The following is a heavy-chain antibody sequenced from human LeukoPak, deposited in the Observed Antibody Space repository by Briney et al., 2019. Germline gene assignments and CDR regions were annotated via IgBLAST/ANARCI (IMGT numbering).Heavy chain of an antibody. D-gene: IGHD3-22*01. V-gene: IGHV1-69*05. CDR3: ARGYYYDSSGYYYSYAFDT. Sequence: ASVKVSCKASGGTFSSYAISWVRQAPGQGLEWMGGIIPIFGTANYAQKFQGRVTITTDESTSTAYMELSSLRSEDTAVYYCARGYYYDSSGYYYSYAFDTWGQGTMVTVSS. J-gene: IGHJ3*02. CDR1: GGTFSSYA. CDR2: IIPIFGTA.